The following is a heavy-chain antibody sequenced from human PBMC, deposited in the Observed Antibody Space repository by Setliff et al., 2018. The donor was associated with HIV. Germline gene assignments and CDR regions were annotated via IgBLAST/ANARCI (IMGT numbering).Heavy chain of an antibody. Sequence: ASVKVSCKASGYTFTSYYIRWVRQAPGQGLEWMGRINPSGGSTSYAQKFQGRVTMTDDTSADTAYMELRSLTSEDTAVYYCATDHGAAGAFDYWGQGTLVTVSS. CDR1: GYTFTSYY. CDR3: ATDHGAAGAFDY. D-gene: IGHD1-26*01. CDR2: INPSGGST. V-gene: IGHV1-46*01. J-gene: IGHJ4*02.